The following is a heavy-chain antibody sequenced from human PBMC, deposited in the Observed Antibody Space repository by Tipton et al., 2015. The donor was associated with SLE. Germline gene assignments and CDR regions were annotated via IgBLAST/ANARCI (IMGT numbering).Heavy chain of an antibody. CDR1: GYSVSSGYY. D-gene: IGHD5-12*01. CDR2: IYHSGST. CDR3: ARGLEYSGLDY. J-gene: IGHJ4*02. V-gene: IGHV4-38-2*01. Sequence: TLSLTCAVSGYSVSSGYYWGWVRQPPGKGLEWIGAIYHSGSTYNNPSLRSRVIISLDTSRNQFSLRLNYVTAADTAVYFCARGLEYSGLDYWGQGTLVTVSS.